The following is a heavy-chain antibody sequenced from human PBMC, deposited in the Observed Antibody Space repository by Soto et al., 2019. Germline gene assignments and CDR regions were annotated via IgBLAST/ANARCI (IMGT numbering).Heavy chain of an antibody. V-gene: IGHV5-51*01. D-gene: IGHD1-26*01. Sequence: GESLKISCKGSGYSFTSYWIGWVRQMPGKGLEWMGIIYPGDSDTRYSPSFQGQVTISADKSISTAYLQWSSLKASDTATYYCARHTTKHYYYYYGMDVWGQGTTVTVSS. J-gene: IGHJ6*02. CDR3: ARHTTKHYYYYYGMDV. CDR2: IYPGDSDT. CDR1: GYSFTSYW.